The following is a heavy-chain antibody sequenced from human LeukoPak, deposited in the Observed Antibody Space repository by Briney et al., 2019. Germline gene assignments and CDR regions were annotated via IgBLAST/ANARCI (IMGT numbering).Heavy chain of an antibody. CDR3: ARAGSSSLSISNWFDP. J-gene: IGHJ5*02. Sequence: ASAKVSCKASGGTFSSYAISWVRQAPGQGLEWMGGIIPIFGTANYAQKIQGRVTITADESTSTAYMELSSLRSEDTAVYYCARAGSSSLSISNWFDPWGQGTLVTVSS. CDR1: GGTFSSYA. D-gene: IGHD6-13*01. V-gene: IGHV1-69*13. CDR2: IIPIFGTA.